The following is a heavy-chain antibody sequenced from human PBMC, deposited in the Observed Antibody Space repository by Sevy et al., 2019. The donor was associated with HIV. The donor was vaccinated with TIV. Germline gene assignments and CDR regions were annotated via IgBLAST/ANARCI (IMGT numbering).Heavy chain of an antibody. J-gene: IGHJ6*03. Sequence: ASVKVSCKASGYTFTSYGISWVRQAPGQGLEWMGWISAYNGNTNYAQKLQGRVTMTTDTSTSKAYMELRSLRSDDTAVYYCARVNTGIVGATGDYYYYYYMDVWGKGTTVTVSS. CDR1: GYTFTSYG. CDR2: ISAYNGNT. D-gene: IGHD1-26*01. CDR3: ARVNTGIVGATGDYYYYYYMDV. V-gene: IGHV1-18*04.